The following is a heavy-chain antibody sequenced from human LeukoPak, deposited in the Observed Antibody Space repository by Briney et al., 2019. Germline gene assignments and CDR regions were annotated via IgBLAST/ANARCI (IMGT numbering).Heavy chain of an antibody. CDR2: ISGDGSST. CDR1: GFTFSSYW. V-gene: IGHV3-74*01. CDR3: TRDQLYCSGGYCYFEY. Sequence: GGSLRLSCAASGFTFSSYWMHWVRQASGKGLVWVSRISGDGSSTSYADSVKGRFTISRDNAKNTLYLQMNSLRAEDTAVYSCTRDQLYCSGGYCYFEYWGQGTLVSVSS. D-gene: IGHD2-15*01. J-gene: IGHJ4*02.